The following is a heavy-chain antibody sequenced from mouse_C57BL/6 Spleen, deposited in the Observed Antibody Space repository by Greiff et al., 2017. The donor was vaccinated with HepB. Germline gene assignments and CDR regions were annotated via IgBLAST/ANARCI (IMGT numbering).Heavy chain of an antibody. Sequence: EVKLMESEGGLVQPGSSMKLSCTASGFTFSDYYMAWVRQVPEKGLEWVANINYDGSSTYYLDSLKSRFIISRDNAKNILYLQMSSLKSEDTATYYCARDDSSGLDYWGQGTTLTVSS. J-gene: IGHJ2*01. CDR1: GFTFSDYY. CDR2: INYDGSST. V-gene: IGHV5-16*01. CDR3: ARDDSSGLDY. D-gene: IGHD3-2*02.